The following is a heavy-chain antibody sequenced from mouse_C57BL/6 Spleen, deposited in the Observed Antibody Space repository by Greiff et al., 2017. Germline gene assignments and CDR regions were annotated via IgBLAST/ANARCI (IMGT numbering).Heavy chain of an antibody. J-gene: IGHJ1*03. Sequence: VKLMESGAELVRPGTSVKMSCKASGYTFTNYWIGWAKQRPGHGLEWIGDIYPGGGYTNYNEKFKGKATLTADKSSSTAYMQFSSLTSEDSAIYYCARYHYSNFYWYFDVWGTGTTVTVAS. D-gene: IGHD2-5*01. CDR1: GYTFTNYW. V-gene: IGHV1-63*01. CDR3: ARYHYSNFYWYFDV. CDR2: IYPGGGYT.